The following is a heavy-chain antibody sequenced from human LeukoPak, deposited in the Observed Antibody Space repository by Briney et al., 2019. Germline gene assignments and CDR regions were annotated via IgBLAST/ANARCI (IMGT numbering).Heavy chain of an antibody. CDR3: ARSRWWGWPFFDY. Sequence: ASVTVSCTGSVYTFSMYGICWVRQAPRQGVAWVGWVRAYNGKTNYAHKRQGRGTMTTETSTRTAYTEMRSVGSHDNAVYYWARSRWWGWPFFDYWGEGPLVTVSS. CDR1: VYTFSMYG. CDR2: VRAYNGKT. D-gene: IGHD2-15*01. V-gene: IGHV1-18*01. J-gene: IGHJ4*02.